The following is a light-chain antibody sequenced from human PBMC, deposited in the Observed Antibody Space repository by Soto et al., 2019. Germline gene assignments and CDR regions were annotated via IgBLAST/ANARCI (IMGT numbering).Light chain of an antibody. J-gene: IGKJ3*01. Sequence: DIVMTQSPLSLPVTPGEPASISCRSSQSLLHSNGYNYLDWYLQKPGQSQQLLIYLGSNRASRVTHSLRGRGSCTDFTLKISRVEADDVGEYYCMPDLHTPLTFGRGTKVYIK. V-gene: IGKV2-28*01. CDR1: QSLLHSNGYNY. CDR2: LGS. CDR3: MPDLHTPLT.